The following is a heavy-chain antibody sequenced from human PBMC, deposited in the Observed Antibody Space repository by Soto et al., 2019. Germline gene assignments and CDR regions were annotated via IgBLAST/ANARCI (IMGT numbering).Heavy chain of an antibody. Sequence: GGSLRLSCAASGFPFSDYYMSWIRPAPGKGLEWVSYISSRSSYTNYADSAKGRFTISRDNGKNSVYLQMNSLRAEDTAVYYCARDRYYYDSSGYYDYWGQGTLVTVSS. V-gene: IGHV3-11*06. D-gene: IGHD3-22*01. CDR1: GFPFSDYY. CDR2: ISSRSSYT. CDR3: ARDRYYYDSSGYYDY. J-gene: IGHJ4*02.